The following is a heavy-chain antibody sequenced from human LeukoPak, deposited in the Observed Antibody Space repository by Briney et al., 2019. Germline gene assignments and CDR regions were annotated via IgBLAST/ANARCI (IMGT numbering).Heavy chain of an antibody. CDR2: ISGGGTTT. V-gene: IGHV3-23*01. CDR1: GFTFSNYA. Sequence: GGSLRLSCAASGFTFSNYAMSWVRQAPGKGLEWVSGISGGGTTTNYADSAKGRFTISRDNSNNTLYLEMKSLRADDTAGDYCVGSWGWGQGTLVTVSS. J-gene: IGHJ4*02. D-gene: IGHD3-16*01. CDR3: VGSWG.